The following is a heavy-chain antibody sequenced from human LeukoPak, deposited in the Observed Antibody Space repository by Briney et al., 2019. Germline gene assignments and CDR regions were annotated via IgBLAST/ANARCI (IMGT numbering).Heavy chain of an antibody. CDR2: ARNKANSYTT. D-gene: IGHD3-10*01. Sequence: PGGSLRLSCAASGFTFSSAWMSWVRQAPGKGLEWVGRARNKANSYTTEYAASVKGRFTISRDDSKNSLYLQMNSLKTEDTAVYYCAREPFMVRGGTSGWFDPWGQGTLVTVSS. CDR3: AREPFMVRGGTSGWFDP. J-gene: IGHJ5*02. CDR1: GFTFSSAW. V-gene: IGHV3-72*01.